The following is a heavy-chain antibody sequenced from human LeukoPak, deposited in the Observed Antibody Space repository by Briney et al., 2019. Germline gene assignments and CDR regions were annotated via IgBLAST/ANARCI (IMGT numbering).Heavy chain of an antibody. Sequence: PGGSLRLSCAASGFTFSSYAMSWVRQAPGKGLEWVSAISGSGGSTYYADSVKGRFTISRDNSKNTLYLQMNSLRAEDTAVYYCAKGRPKKHDYGDVRPFDYWGQGTLVTVSS. CDR2: ISGSGGST. D-gene: IGHD4-17*01. J-gene: IGHJ4*02. CDR1: GFTFSSYA. CDR3: AKGRPKKHDYGDVRPFDY. V-gene: IGHV3-23*01.